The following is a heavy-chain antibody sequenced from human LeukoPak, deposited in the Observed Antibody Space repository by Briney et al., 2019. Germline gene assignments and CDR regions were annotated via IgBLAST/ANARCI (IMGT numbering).Heavy chain of an antibody. J-gene: IGHJ4*02. CDR2: MNPNSANT. CDR1: GYTFTSYD. V-gene: IGHV1-8*01. CDR3: ARAEYSSSPDY. Sequence: ASVKVSCKASGYTFTSYDIHWVRQATGQGLEWMGWMNPNSANTGYAQKFQGRVTMTRNTSISTAYLELSSLTSEDTAVYYCARAEYSSSPDYWGQGTLVTVSS. D-gene: IGHD6-6*01.